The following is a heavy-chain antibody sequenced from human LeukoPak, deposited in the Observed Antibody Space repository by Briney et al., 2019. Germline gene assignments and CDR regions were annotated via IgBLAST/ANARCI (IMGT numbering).Heavy chain of an antibody. CDR3: ARVEGAPRRADY. D-gene: IGHD1-26*01. V-gene: IGHV1-18*01. J-gene: IGHJ4*02. CDR2: ISAYNGNT. Sequence: ASVKVSCKGSGYIVSSYGISWVRQAPGQGLEWMGWISAYNGNTNYAQKLQGRVTMTTDTSTTTAYMELRSLRSDDTAVYYCARVEGAPRRADYWGQGTLVTVSS. CDR1: GYIVSSYG.